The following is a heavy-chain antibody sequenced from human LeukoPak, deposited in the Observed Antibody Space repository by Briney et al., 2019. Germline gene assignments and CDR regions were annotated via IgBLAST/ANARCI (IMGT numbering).Heavy chain of an antibody. Sequence: EASVKVSCKASGYTFTSYGISWVRQAPGQGLEWMGWISAYNGNTNYAQKLQGRVTMTTDTSTSTAYMELRSLRSDDTAVYYRARDLTDLWTGYYFRLHYWGQGTLVTVSS. D-gene: IGHD3/OR15-3a*01. V-gene: IGHV1-18*01. CDR3: ARDLTDLWTGYYFRLHY. J-gene: IGHJ4*02. CDR1: GYTFTSYG. CDR2: ISAYNGNT.